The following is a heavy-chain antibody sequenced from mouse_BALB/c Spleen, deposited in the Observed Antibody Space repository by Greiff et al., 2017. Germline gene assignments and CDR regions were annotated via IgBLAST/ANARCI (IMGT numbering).Heavy chain of an antibody. CDR1: GYTFTDYA. V-gene: IGHV1S137*01. CDR3: ARGGMITRGYAMDY. Sequence: VQLQQSGAELVRPGVSVKISCKGSGYTFTDYAMHWVKQSHAKSLEWIGVISTYYGDASYNQKFKGKATMTVDKSSSTAYMELARLTSEDSAIYYCARGGMITRGYAMDYWGQGTSVTVSS. CDR2: ISTYYGDA. J-gene: IGHJ4*01. D-gene: IGHD2-4*01.